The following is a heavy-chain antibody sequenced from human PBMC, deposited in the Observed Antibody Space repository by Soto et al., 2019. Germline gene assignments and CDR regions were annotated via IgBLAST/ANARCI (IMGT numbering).Heavy chain of an antibody. J-gene: IGHJ4*02. V-gene: IGHV1-69*01. CDR1: GGSFSRDA. D-gene: IGHD3-9*01. CDR2: IIPVFETP. Sequence: VQLVQSGAEVKKPGSSVRISCKASGGSFSRDAISWVRQVPGQRLEWMGGIIPVFETPNNAQKFQARITVTEDASTNTAYMVLSSLTSDDTGMYYCARETPWSDDSVTGYSRIFDSGGQGTLVTVSS. CDR3: ARETPWSDDSVTGYSRIFDS.